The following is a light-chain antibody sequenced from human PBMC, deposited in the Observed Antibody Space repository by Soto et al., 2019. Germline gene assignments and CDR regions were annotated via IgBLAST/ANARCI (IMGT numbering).Light chain of an antibody. CDR3: QQLNSYPTLT. J-gene: IGKJ4*01. Sequence: DIQLTQSPSFLSASVGDRVTITCRASQGISSYLAWYQQKPGKAPKLLIYAASTFQSVVPSSFSGSGSGTDFTLPISSLQPEDFATYYCQQLNSYPTLTFGGGTKVEIK. CDR2: AAS. V-gene: IGKV1-9*01. CDR1: QGISSY.